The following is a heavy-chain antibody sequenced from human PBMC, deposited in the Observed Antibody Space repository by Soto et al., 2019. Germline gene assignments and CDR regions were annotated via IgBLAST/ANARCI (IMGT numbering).Heavy chain of an antibody. Sequence: QVQLQESGPGLVKPSGTLSLTCAVSSGSISSSNWRSWVRQPPGKGLEWIGEIYHSGSTNYNPSLKSRVTISVDKSKNQFSLKLSSVTAADTAVYYCARGGYDILTGSNYYYYYMDVWGKGTTVTVSS. CDR3: ARGGYDILTGSNYYYYYMDV. D-gene: IGHD3-9*01. CDR2: IYHSGST. V-gene: IGHV4-4*02. J-gene: IGHJ6*03. CDR1: SGSISSSNW.